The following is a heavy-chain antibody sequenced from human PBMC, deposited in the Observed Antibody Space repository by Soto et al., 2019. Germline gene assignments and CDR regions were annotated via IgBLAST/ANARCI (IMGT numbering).Heavy chain of an antibody. CDR1: GGSISSYY. Sequence: QVQLQESGPGLVKPSETLSLTCTVSGGSISSYYWSWIRQPPGKGLEWIGHIYYSGSTNYNPSLKSRVTISVDTSKNQFSLKLSSVTAADTAVYYCAREKWELRSFDYWGQGTLVTVSS. D-gene: IGHD1-26*01. V-gene: IGHV4-59*01. CDR2: IYYSGST. CDR3: AREKWELRSFDY. J-gene: IGHJ4*02.